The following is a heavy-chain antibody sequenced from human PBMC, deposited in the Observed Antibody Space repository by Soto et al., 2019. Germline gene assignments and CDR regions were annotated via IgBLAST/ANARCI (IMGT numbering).Heavy chain of an antibody. D-gene: IGHD2-15*01. Sequence: QVQLVQSGPEVKKPGASVKVSCKASGFTFTTYSFSWVRQAPGQGLEWRGWISANNGKTVYAQKFQDRVTMTTDTSTSTAHLELRSLKTDDTAVYYCARETGVVVIVKGEFEFWGQGTLVTVSS. V-gene: IGHV1-18*04. J-gene: IGHJ4*02. CDR3: ARETGVVVIVKGEFEF. CDR1: GFTFTTYS. CDR2: ISANNGKT.